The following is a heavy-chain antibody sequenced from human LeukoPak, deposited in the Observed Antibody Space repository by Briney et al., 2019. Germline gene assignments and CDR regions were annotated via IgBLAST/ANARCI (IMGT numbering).Heavy chain of an antibody. Sequence: GGSLRLSCAASGFTFSTYWMTWVRQAPGKGLEWVANIKDDGSEKSYEDSVKGRFTISRDNANNAVYLQMDTLRVEDTAVYYCARGSYSDDDAFDIWGQGTMVTVSS. CDR3: ARGSYSDDDAFDI. CDR1: GFTFSTYW. D-gene: IGHD1-26*01. CDR2: IKDDGSEK. J-gene: IGHJ3*02. V-gene: IGHV3-7*04.